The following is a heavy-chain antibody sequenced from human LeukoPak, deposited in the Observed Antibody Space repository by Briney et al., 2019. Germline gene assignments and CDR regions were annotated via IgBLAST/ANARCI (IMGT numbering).Heavy chain of an antibody. Sequence: GGSLRLSCAASGFTFSSYGMHWVRQAPGKGLEWVAVIWYDGSNKYYADSVKGRFTISRDNPKNTLYLQMNSLRAEDTAVYYCAREHYNYYDNSGSIDYWGQGTLVTVSS. V-gene: IGHV3-33*01. CDR2: IWYDGSNK. D-gene: IGHD3-22*01. CDR1: GFTFSSYG. J-gene: IGHJ4*02. CDR3: AREHYNYYDNSGSIDY.